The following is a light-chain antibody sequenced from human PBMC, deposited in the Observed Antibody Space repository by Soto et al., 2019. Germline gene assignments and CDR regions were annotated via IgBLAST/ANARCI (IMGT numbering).Light chain of an antibody. Sequence: DVVMTQSPLFLPVTLGQPASISCRSSQSLIHSDGSTYLSWFQQRPGQSPRRLIYEVSDRDSGVPDRVTGSGSGTDFTLKISRVEAEDVGVYYCLQGTHWPWTFGQGTEVEIK. CDR2: EVS. J-gene: IGKJ1*01. V-gene: IGKV2-30*02. CDR1: QSLIHSDGSTY. CDR3: LQGTHWPWT.